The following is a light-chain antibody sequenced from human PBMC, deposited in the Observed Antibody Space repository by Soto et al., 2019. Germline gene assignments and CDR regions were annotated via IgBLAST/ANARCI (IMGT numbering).Light chain of an antibody. V-gene: IGKV3-11*01. J-gene: IGKJ5*01. Sequence: EIVLTQSPGTLSLSPGERATLSCRASQSVSSALAWYLQKPGQAPRLLIYDASTRAAGIPVRFSGSGSGTDFTLTISSLEPVDFAVYYCQQRSNWPAMITFGQGTRLEIK. CDR1: QSVSSA. CDR2: DAS. CDR3: QQRSNWPAMIT.